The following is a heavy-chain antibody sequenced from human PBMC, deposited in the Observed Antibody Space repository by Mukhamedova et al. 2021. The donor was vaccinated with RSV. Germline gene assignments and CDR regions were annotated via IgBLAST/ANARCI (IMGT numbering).Heavy chain of an antibody. D-gene: IGHD5-12*01. V-gene: IGHV4-39*01. CDR2: IYYNGGT. CDR3: ARYIRGYSGYDYSYFDY. J-gene: IGHJ4*02. Sequence: WGGLQWIGIIYYNGGTYYNPSLKSRVTISIDTSKNQFSLKLRSVTAADTAVYYCARYIRGYSGYDYSYFDYWGQGTLVTVSS.